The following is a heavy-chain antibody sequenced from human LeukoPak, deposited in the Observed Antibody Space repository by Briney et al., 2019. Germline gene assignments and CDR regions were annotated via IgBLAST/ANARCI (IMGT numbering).Heavy chain of an antibody. J-gene: IGHJ5*02. Sequence: SETLSLTCTVSGGSISSYYWSWIRQPPGKGLEWIGYIYYSGSTNYNPSLKSRVTISVDTSKNQFSLKLSSVTAADTAVYYCARRRRGSSWLPPGDWFDPWGQGTLVTVSS. CDR1: GGSISSYY. CDR3: ARRRRGSSWLPPGDWFDP. V-gene: IGHV4-59*01. D-gene: IGHD6-13*01. CDR2: IYYSGST.